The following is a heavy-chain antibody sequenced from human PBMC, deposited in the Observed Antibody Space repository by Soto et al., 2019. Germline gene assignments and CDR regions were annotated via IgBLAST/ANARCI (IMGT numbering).Heavy chain of an antibody. CDR1: GFTFTSSA. CDR2: IVVGSGNT. Sequence: GASVKVSCKACGFTFTSSAVQWVRQALGQRLEWIGWIVVGSGNTNYAQKFQERVTITRDMSTSTAYMELSSLRSEDTAVYYCAVSRWLKLDAPTYWGQGTLVTVSS. CDR3: AVSRWLKLDAPTY. D-gene: IGHD6-13*01. V-gene: IGHV1-58*01. J-gene: IGHJ4*02.